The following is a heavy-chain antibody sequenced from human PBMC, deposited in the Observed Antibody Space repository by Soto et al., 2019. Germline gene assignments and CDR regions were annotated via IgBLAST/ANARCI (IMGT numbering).Heavy chain of an antibody. CDR3: ARDRCIGPCLNQTDY. V-gene: IGHV1-69*12. CDR2: IIPIFGTA. J-gene: IGHJ4*02. D-gene: IGHD2-8*01. Sequence: QVQLVQSGAEVKKPGSSVKVSCKASGGTFSSYAISWVRQAPGQGLEWMGGIIPIFGTANYAQKFQARVTITADESTSTAYMELSSLRSEDTAVYYCARDRCIGPCLNQTDYWGQGTLVTVSS. CDR1: GGTFSSYA.